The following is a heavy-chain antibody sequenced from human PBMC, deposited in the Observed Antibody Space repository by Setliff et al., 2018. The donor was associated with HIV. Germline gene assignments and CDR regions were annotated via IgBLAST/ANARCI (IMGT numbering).Heavy chain of an antibody. CDR1: GYTFTGYY. D-gene: IGHD6-13*01. J-gene: IGHJ3*02. CDR2: INPNSGDT. V-gene: IGHV1-2*06. Sequence: ASVKVSCKASGYTFTGYYVHWVRQAPGQGLEWVGRINPNSGDTNYAQKFQGRVTMTRDTSISTAYMELSRLRSDDTAVYYCAKRGRQQSDAFDIWGQGTMVTVSS. CDR3: AKRGRQQSDAFDI.